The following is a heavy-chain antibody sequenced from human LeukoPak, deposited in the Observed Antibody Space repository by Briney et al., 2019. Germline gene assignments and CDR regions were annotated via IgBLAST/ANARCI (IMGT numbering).Heavy chain of an antibody. Sequence: SETLSLTCAVYGGSFSGYYWSWIRQPPGKGLEWIGEINHSGSTNYNPSPKSRVTISVDTSKNQFSLKLSSVTAADTAVYYCARLRIYYYYYMDVWGKGTTVTVSS. D-gene: IGHD3-10*01. V-gene: IGHV4-34*01. J-gene: IGHJ6*03. CDR3: ARLRIYYYYYMDV. CDR2: INHSGST. CDR1: GGSFSGYY.